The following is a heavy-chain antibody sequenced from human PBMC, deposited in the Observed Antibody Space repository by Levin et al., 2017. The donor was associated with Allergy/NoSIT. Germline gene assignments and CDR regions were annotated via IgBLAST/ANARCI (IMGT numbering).Heavy chain of an antibody. CDR3: ASYSSWGYYYMDV. CDR1: GYTFTGYY. CDR2: INPNSGGT. J-gene: IGHJ6*03. Sequence: GESLKISCKASGYTFTGYYMHWVRQAPGQGLEWMGRINPNSGGTNYAQKFQGRVTMTRDTSISTAYMELSRLRSDDTAVYYCASYSSWGYYYMDVWGKGTTVTVSS. V-gene: IGHV1-2*06. D-gene: IGHD6-6*01.